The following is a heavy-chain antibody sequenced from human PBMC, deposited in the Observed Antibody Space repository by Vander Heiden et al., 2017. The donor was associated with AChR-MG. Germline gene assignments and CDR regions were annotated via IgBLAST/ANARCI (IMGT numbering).Heavy chain of an antibody. CDR1: GGTVNNYL. V-gene: IGHV1-69*06. J-gene: IGHJ5*01. D-gene: IGHD1-26*01. Sequence: QAQLVQSGAEVQKPRSSVKVSCKASGGTVNNYLASSLRQAPGQGFEWMGGILPMFGKADYAQKFQDRVTITADKSTSTVYLELNSLKSEDTALYYCASEFQQGNGRPFLTFAGPCDSWGQGTLVTVSS. CDR3: ASEFQQGNGRPFLTFAGPCDS. CDR2: ILPMFGKA.